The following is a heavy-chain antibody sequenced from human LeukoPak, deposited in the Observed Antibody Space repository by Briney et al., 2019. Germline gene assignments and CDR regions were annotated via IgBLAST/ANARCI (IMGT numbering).Heavy chain of an antibody. Sequence: PGGSLRLSCAASGFTFSSYEMNWVRQAPGEGLEGVSYISSSGSTIYYADSVKGRFTISRDNSKNTLSLQMNSLRAEDTAVYYCAKLRRSGTYDAFDIWGQGTMVTVSS. CDR2: ISSSGSTI. CDR1: GFTFSSYE. CDR3: AKLRRSGTYDAFDI. D-gene: IGHD3-10*01. J-gene: IGHJ3*02. V-gene: IGHV3-48*03.